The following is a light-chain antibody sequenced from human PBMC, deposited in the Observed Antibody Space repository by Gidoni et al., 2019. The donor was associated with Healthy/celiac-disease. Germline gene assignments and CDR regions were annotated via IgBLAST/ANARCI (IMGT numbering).Light chain of an antibody. Sequence: QSALTQPASVSGSPGQPITISCTGTSSDVGGYNYVSWYQQHPGKAPKLMISDVSNRPSGVSNRFSGSKSGNTASLTISGLQAEDEADYYCSSYTSSSTPVVFGGGTKLTVL. CDR3: SSYTSSSTPVV. CDR2: DVS. CDR1: SSDVGGYNY. J-gene: IGLJ2*01. V-gene: IGLV2-14*01.